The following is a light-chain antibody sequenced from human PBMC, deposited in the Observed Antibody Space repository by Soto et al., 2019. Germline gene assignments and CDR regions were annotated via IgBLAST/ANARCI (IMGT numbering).Light chain of an antibody. Sequence: QAVVSPPASVAGCPGKTGRPSWPADNRDVGGYNYVSWYQQHPGKAPKLMIQDVINRPSGVSDRFSGSKSGNTASLTISGLQAEDEADYYCSSYTSTSTYVFGSGTKVTVL. CDR1: NRDVGGYNY. CDR2: DVI. V-gene: IGLV2-14*01. J-gene: IGLJ1*01. CDR3: SSYTSTSTYV.